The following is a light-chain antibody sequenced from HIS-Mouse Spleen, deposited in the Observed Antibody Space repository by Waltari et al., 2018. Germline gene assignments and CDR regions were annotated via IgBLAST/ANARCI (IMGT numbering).Light chain of an antibody. Sequence: SCRASQSVGSSYLAWYQQKPGQSPRLLIYGASSRATGIPDRFSGSGSGTDFTLTISRLEPEDFAVYYCQQYVSSPWTFGQGTKVEIK. V-gene: IGKV3-20*01. CDR3: QQYVSSPWT. CDR2: GAS. CDR1: QSVGSSY. J-gene: IGKJ1*01.